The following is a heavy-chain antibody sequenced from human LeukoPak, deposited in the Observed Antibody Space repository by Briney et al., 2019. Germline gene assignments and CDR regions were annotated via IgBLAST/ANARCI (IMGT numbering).Heavy chain of an antibody. D-gene: IGHD3-10*01. CDR1: GFTFSGSA. J-gene: IGHJ4*02. CDR3: TRLDGSGIDY. CDR2: IRSKANSYAT. V-gene: IGHV3-73*01. Sequence: GGPLRLSCAASGFTFSGSAMHWVRQASGKGLEWVGRIRSKANSYATAYAASVKGRFTIPRDDSKNTAYLRMNSLKTEGTAVYYCTRLDGSGIDYWGQGTLVTVSS.